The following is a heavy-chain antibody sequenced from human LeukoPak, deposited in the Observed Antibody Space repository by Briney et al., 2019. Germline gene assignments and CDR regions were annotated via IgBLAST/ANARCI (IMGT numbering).Heavy chain of an antibody. V-gene: IGHV3-23*01. Sequence: PGGSLRLSGAASGFTFSSYAMSWVRQAPGKGLEWVSAISGSGGSTYYADSVKGRFTISRDNSKNTLYLQMNSLRAEDTAVYYCAGAVRSYGYYYYGMDVWGQGTTVTVSS. D-gene: IGHD5-18*01. CDR1: GFTFSSYA. CDR2: ISGSGGST. CDR3: AGAVRSYGYYYYGMDV. J-gene: IGHJ6*02.